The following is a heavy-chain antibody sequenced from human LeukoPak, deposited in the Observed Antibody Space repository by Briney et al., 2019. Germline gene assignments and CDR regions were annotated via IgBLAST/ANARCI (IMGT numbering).Heavy chain of an antibody. D-gene: IGHD3-10*01. CDR1: GFTVSSNY. V-gene: IGHV3-53*01. J-gene: IGHJ4*02. Sequence: EGSLRLSCAASGFTVSSNYMSWVRQAPGKGLEWVSVIYSGGITYYADSVKGRFTISRDNSKNTLYLQMDSLRAEDTAVYYCARDLYGSGSDYWGQGTLVTVSS. CDR3: ARDLYGSGSDY. CDR2: IYSGGIT.